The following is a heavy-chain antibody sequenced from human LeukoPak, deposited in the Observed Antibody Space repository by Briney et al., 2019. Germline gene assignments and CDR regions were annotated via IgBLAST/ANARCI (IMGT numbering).Heavy chain of an antibody. J-gene: IGHJ4*02. CDR2: ISAYNGNT. Sequence: GASVKVSCKASGYTFTSYGISWVRQAPGQGLEWMGWISAYNGNTNYAQKLQGRVTMTTDTSTSTTYMELRSLRSDDTAVYYCARVPYYYDSSGYYYLPHIDYWGQGTLVTVSS. V-gene: IGHV1-18*01. CDR3: ARVPYYYDSSGYYYLPHIDY. CDR1: GYTFTSYG. D-gene: IGHD3-22*01.